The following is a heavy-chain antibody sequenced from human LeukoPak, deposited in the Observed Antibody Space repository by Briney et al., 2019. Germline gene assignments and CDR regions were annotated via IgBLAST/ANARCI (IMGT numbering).Heavy chain of an antibody. D-gene: IGHD4-17*01. CDR2: IYSGGNT. CDR1: GFTVSSNS. V-gene: IGHV3-53*01. Sequence: GGSLRLSCTVSGFTVSSNSMSWVRQAPGKGLEWGSFIYSGGNTHYSDSVKGRFTISRDNSKNPLYLKMNSLRADDTAVYYCARRAGEYSHPYDYWGQGTLVTVSS. CDR3: ARRAGEYSHPYDY. J-gene: IGHJ4*02.